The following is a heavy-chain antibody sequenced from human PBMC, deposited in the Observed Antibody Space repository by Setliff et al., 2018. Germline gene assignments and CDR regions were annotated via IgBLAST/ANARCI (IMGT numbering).Heavy chain of an antibody. J-gene: IGHJ4*02. D-gene: IGHD2-2*01. CDR2: VYDSGTT. Sequence: SETLSLTCTVPGGSISSISYYWGWIRQPPGKGLEWIGTVYDSGTTYYNPSLKSRITIFVDTSKNQFSLNLNSVTAADTGVYYCASCRYQVPYDYWGQGILVTVSS. CDR1: GGSISSISYY. V-gene: IGHV4-39*01. CDR3: ASCRYQVPYDY.